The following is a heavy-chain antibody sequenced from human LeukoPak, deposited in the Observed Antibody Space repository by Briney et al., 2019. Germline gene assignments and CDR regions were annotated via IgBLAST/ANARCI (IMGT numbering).Heavy chain of an antibody. CDR3: AKDDGLTGIDY. CDR1: GFTVSSNY. D-gene: IGHD7-27*01. CDR2: IYSSIGT. Sequence: GGSLRLSCAASGFTVSSNYMSWVRQAPGKGLEWVSVIYSSIGTDYADSVKGRFTISRDNSKNTVYLQMNSLRAEDTAVYYCAKDDGLTGIDYWGQGTLVTASS. V-gene: IGHV3-53*01. J-gene: IGHJ4*02.